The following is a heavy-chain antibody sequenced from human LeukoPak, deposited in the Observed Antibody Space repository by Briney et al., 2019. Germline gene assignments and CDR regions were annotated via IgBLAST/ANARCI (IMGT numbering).Heavy chain of an antibody. V-gene: IGHV5-51*01. CDR1: GYSYTDYW. CDR3: ASPQAAYCGGDCYSP. D-gene: IGHD2-21*02. Sequence: GESLKISCQASGYSYTDYWIGWVRQMPGKGLEWMGIIYPGNSDTGYSPSFQGQVTISVDKSITTAYLQWSSLKASDTAMYYCASPQAAYCGGDCYSPWGQGTKVTVSS. CDR2: IYPGNSDT. J-gene: IGHJ3*01.